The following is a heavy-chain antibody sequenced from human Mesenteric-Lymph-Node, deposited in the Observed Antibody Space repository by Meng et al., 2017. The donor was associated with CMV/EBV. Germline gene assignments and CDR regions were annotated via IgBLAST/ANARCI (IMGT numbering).Heavy chain of an antibody. J-gene: IGHJ4*02. Sequence: LSLTCAASGFTFSNYAMSWVRQAPGKGLEWVSAIVCSGAGTYYTDSVKGRFTISRDNSKNTLYLQMNSLRAEDTAVYYCAKCPSYVWGTYYFDYWGQGALVTVSS. CDR3: AKCPSYVWGTYYFDY. V-gene: IGHV3-23*01. CDR2: IVCSGAGT. D-gene: IGHD3-16*01. CDR1: GFTFSNYA.